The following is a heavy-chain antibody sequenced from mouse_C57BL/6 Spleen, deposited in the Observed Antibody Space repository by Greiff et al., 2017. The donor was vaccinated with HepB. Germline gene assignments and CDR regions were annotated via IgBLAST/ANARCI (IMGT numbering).Heavy chain of an antibody. J-gene: IGHJ2*01. Sequence: VQLQQSGPELVKPGASVKISCKASGYAFSSSWMNWVKQRPGKGLEWIGRIYPGDGDTNYNGKFKGKATLTADKSSSTAYMQLSSLTSEDSAVYFCARLPITTVVGYFDYWGQGTTLTVSS. CDR1: GYAFSSSW. V-gene: IGHV1-82*01. CDR2: IYPGDGDT. D-gene: IGHD1-1*01. CDR3: ARLPITTVVGYFDY.